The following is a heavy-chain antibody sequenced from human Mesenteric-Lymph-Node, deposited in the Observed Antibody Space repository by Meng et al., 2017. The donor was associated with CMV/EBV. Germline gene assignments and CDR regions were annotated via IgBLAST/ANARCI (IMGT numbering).Heavy chain of an antibody. D-gene: IGHD3-3*01. CDR3: ARASGGYDFWSGYQLRGNWFDP. CDR2: INPSGGNT. J-gene: IGHJ5*02. V-gene: IGHV1-46*01. CDR1: GYTFTSYY. Sequence: ASVKVSCKASGYTFTSYYMHWVRQAPGQGLEWMGIINPSGGNTNYAQKLQGRVTMTTDTSTSTAYMELRSLRSDDTAVYYCARASGGYDFWSGYQLRGNWFDPWGQGTLVTVSS.